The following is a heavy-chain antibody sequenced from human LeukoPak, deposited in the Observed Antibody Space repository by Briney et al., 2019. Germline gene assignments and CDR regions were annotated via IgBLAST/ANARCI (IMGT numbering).Heavy chain of an antibody. CDR3: ARVPFTSSLGDYFDY. D-gene: IGHD6-13*01. V-gene: IGHV3-66*01. Sequence: GGSLRLSCAASGFTTTGNYITWVRQAPGKGLEWVSVIYSGGRTNYADSVKGRFSISREISNDTVYLQLNSLRIEDTAVYFCARVPFTSSLGDYFDYWGQGTLVTVSS. J-gene: IGHJ4*02. CDR1: GFTTTGNY. CDR2: IYSGGRT.